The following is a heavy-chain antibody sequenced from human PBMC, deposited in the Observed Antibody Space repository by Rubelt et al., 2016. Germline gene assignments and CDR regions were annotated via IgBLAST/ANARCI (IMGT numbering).Heavy chain of an antibody. V-gene: IGHV4-59*12. Sequence: QVQLQESGPGLVKPSETLSLTCTVSGVSISSYHWSWIRQPPGKGLEWIGFISYSGSTNYNPSLKSRVTISVDTSKNQFSLKPVSVTAADTAVDYCARVNSQRYARWFDPWGPGTLVTVSS. CDR3: ARVNSQRYARWFDP. CDR1: GVSISSYH. J-gene: IGHJ5*02. D-gene: IGHD1-1*01. CDR2: ISYSGST.